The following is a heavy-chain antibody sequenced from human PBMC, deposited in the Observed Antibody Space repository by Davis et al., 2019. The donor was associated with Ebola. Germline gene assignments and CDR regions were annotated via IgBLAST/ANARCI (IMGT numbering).Heavy chain of an antibody. Sequence: GGSLRLSCVVSRFTFSSYAMHWVRQAPGKGLQWVAVMWYDGSNKYYADSVKGRFTISRDNSKNTLYLQMNGLRAEDTAVYYCVKDFNYGGLYWYFDLWGRGTLVTVSA. CDR2: MWYDGSNK. CDR3: VKDFNYGGLYWYFDL. V-gene: IGHV3-33*06. D-gene: IGHD4-23*01. J-gene: IGHJ2*01. CDR1: RFTFSSYA.